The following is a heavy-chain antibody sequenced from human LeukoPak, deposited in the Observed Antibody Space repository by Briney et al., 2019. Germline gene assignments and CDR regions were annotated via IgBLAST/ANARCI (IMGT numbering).Heavy chain of an antibody. CDR3: ASGTMLRGAAAGTCGY. CDR1: GYTVTSYD. J-gene: IGHJ4*02. V-gene: IGHV1-8*01. D-gene: IGHD6-13*01. Sequence: ASVKVSCKASGYTVTSYDINWVRQATGQGLEWMGWMNPNSGNTGYAQKFQGRVTMTRNTSISTAYMELSSLRSEDTAVYYCASGTMLRGAAAGTCGYWSQGTLVTVSS. CDR2: MNPNSGNT.